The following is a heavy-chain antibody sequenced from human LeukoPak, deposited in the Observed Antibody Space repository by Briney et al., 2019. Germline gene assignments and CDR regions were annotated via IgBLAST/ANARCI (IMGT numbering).Heavy chain of an antibody. J-gene: IGHJ4*02. CDR2: IIPIFGTA. V-gene: IGHV1-69*05. D-gene: IGHD3-16*02. CDR3: ARGPRGGSDPPDY. CDR1: GYTFTGYY. Sequence: SVKVSCKASGYTFTGYYMHWVRQAPGQGLEWMGRIIPIFGTANYAQKFQGRVTITTDESTSTAYMELSSLRSEDTAVYYCARGPRGGSDPPDYWGQGTLVTVSS.